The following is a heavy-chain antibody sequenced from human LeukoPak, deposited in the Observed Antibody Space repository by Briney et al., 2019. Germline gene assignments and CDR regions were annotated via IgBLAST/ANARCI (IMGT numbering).Heavy chain of an antibody. V-gene: IGHV1-69*05. CDR1: GGTFSNYA. J-gene: IGHJ6*02. Sequence: GASVKVSCKASGGTFSNYAISWVRQAPGQGLEWMGGIIPVFGTPHYEQKFQGRVTMTRNTSISTAYMELSSLRSEDTAVYYCAREGSGTMVRGPPRHVWGQGTTVTVSS. CDR2: IIPVFGTP. D-gene: IGHD3-10*01. CDR3: AREGSGTMVRGPPRHV.